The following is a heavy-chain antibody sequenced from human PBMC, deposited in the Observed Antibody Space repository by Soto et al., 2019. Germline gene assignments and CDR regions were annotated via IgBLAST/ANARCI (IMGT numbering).Heavy chain of an antibody. CDR3: ARGQQLTSRSGMDV. CDR1: GDSLTSYW. D-gene: IGHD6-13*01. CDR2: IYPGDSDT. V-gene: IGHV5-51*01. J-gene: IGHJ6*02. Sequence: EFLKSSFKGSGDSLTSYWIGWVRQIPGKGLEWMGIIYPGDSDTRYSPSFQGQVTVSADKSISTAYLQWSSLKASDTAMYYCARGQQLTSRSGMDVWGQGTTVTVSS.